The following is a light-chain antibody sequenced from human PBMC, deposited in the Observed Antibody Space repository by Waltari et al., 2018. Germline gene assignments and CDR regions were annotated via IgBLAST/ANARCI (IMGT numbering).Light chain of an antibody. CDR1: QGLSTY. CDR2: ATS. J-gene: IGKJ4*01. CDR3: LHLNNFPLS. V-gene: IGKV1-9*01. Sequence: DIQLTQSPSFLSASVRDRVTITCRARQGLSTYLAWYQQKPGKAPKLLIYATSTLQSDIPSRFSGSGSGTEFTLTISSLQPEDFATYYCLHLNNFPLSFGGGTKVELK.